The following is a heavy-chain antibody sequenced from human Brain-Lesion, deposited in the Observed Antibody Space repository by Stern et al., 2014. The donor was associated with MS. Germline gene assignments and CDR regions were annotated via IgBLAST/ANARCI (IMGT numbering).Heavy chain of an antibody. J-gene: IGHJ5*02. CDR1: GFTFGSCA. CDR2: VSYDGSNK. Sequence: VQLVESGGGVVQPGRPLRLSCVASGFTFGSCAMHWVRQAPGKGREWVAGVSYDGSNKYYADSVKGRFTISRDNSQNTLYMQMSSLRPEDTAVYYCAKDRQYLTYFFDHWGQGSLVTVSS. V-gene: IGHV3-30*18. D-gene: IGHD2/OR15-2a*01. CDR3: AKDRQYLTYFFDH.